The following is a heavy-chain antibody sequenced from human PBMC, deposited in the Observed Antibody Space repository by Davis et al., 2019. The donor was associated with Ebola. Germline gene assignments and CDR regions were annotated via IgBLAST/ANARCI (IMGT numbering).Heavy chain of an antibody. CDR1: GFTVSSSY. V-gene: IGHV3-53*01. CDR2: IYTGGST. D-gene: IGHD5-18*01. J-gene: IGHJ4*02. CDR3: ARAVGYNYGNDC. Sequence: PGGSLRLSCAASGFTVSSSYMSWVRQAPGQGLEWVSVIYTGGSTYYADSVKGRFTISRDISRNTVYPQMNSLRVEDTAVYYCARAVGYNYGNDCWGQGTLVTVSS.